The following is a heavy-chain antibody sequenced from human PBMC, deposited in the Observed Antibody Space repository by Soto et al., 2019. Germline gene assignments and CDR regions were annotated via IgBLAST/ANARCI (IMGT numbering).Heavy chain of an antibody. CDR2: IYYSGNT. CDR1: GGSFSSGGYY. J-gene: IGHJ4*02. D-gene: IGHD3-16*01. CDR3: AREGGESSDGLYYFDS. V-gene: IGHV4-31*03. Sequence: QLQLQESGPGLVKPSQTLSLACTVSGGSFSSGGYYWSWIRQLPGKGLEWIGYIYYSGNTDYNPSLKSRLAISIDTSKNQFSLKLSSVTAADTAVYFCAREGGESSDGLYYFDSWGQGSLVTVSS.